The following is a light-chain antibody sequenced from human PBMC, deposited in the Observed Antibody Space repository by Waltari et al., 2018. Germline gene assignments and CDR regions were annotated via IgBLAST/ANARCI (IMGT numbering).Light chain of an antibody. CDR1: SLRRYY. Sequence: SSELTQDPTVSVALGQTVRITCQGDSLRRYYPSWYQQRPGQAPILVFYGQSSRPSGIPDRFSGSISGNTASLTITGAHAEDEADYYCHSRDSSSTRFFGGGTRLTV. V-gene: IGLV3-19*01. J-gene: IGLJ2*01. CDR2: GQS. CDR3: HSRDSSSTRF.